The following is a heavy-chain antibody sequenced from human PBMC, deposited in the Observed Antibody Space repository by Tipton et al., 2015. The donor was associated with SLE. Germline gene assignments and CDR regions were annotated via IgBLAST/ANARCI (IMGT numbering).Heavy chain of an antibody. Sequence: TLSLTCTASNGSIGDHYWTWIRQPPGKGLEWIGYIYYRGGTGYNTSLKSRVTMSIDTSKNQFSLRLTSLTAADTAEYYCARVTYSWTGGRCVGFYFEYWGHGTLVIASS. V-gene: IGHV4-59*11. CDR1: NGSIGDHY. D-gene: IGHD2-15*01. CDR3: ARVTYSWTGGRCVGFYFEY. CDR2: IYYRGGT. J-gene: IGHJ4*03.